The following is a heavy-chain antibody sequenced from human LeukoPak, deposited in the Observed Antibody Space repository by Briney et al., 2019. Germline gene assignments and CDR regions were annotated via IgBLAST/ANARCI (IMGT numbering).Heavy chain of an antibody. D-gene: IGHD1-1*01. Sequence: GGSLRLSCTASGFTFSTFWMSWVRQAPGKGLEWVANIKQDASEKYYVDSVKGRFAISRDNAEPSLCLQMNSLRPEDTAVYYCARGGNWPDYWGQGTLVTVSS. CDR2: IKQDASEK. J-gene: IGHJ4*02. V-gene: IGHV3-7*03. CDR1: GFTFSTFW. CDR3: ARGGNWPDY.